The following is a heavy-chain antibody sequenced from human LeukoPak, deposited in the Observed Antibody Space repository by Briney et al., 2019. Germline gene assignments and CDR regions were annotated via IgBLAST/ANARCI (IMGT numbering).Heavy chain of an antibody. J-gene: IGHJ2*01. D-gene: IGHD2-21*01. Sequence: SETLSLTCTVSGGSISSGSYYWSWIRQPAGKGLEWIGRIYTSGSTNYNPSLKSRVTISVDTSKNQFSLKLSSVTAADTAVYYCARVLGVNWYFDLWGRGTLVTVSS. CDR1: GGSISSGSYY. CDR3: ARVLGVNWYFDL. V-gene: IGHV4-61*02. CDR2: IYTSGST.